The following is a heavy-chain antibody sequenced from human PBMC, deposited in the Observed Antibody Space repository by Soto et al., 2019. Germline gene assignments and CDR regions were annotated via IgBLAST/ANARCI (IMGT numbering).Heavy chain of an antibody. CDR1: GFTFSSYG. V-gene: IGHV3-33*01. CDR3: ARVACGEYQLLCSYYGMDV. CDR2: IWYDGSNK. Sequence: GGSLRLSCAASGFTFSSYGMHWVRQAPGKGLEWVAVIWYDGSNKYYADSVKGRFTISRDNSKNTLYLQMNSLRAEDTAVYYCARVACGEYQLLCSYYGMDVWGQGTTVTVSS. D-gene: IGHD2-2*01. J-gene: IGHJ6*02.